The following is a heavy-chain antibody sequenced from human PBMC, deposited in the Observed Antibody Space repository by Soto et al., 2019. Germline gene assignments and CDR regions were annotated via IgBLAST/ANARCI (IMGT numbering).Heavy chain of an antibody. D-gene: IGHD3-10*01. CDR3: ARGEGSGSYYYFDY. CDR1: GYTFTSND. V-gene: IGHV1-8*01. Sequence: GASVKVSCTGSGYTFTSNDINWVRQATGQGFEWMGWMSPKSGDTGYSQKFQGRVTMTRDTSTSTVYMELSSLRSADTAVYYCARGEGSGSYYYFDYWGQGTLVTVSS. CDR2: MSPKSGDT. J-gene: IGHJ4*01.